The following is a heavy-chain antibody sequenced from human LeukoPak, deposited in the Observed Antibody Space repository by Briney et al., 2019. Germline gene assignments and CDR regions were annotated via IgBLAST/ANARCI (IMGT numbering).Heavy chain of an antibody. V-gene: IGHV4-39*07. CDR3: AREKGSGYYYYGMDV. D-gene: IGHD3-10*01. J-gene: IGHJ6*02. Sequence: SETLSLTCTVSGGFNSSSSYYWGWIRQPPGKGLEYIGNIHYSGNTYYNPSLKSRVTMSVDTSKNQISLRLSSVTAADTAAYYCAREKGSGYYYYGMDVWGQGTTVTVSS. CDR2: IHYSGNT. CDR1: GGFNSSSSYY.